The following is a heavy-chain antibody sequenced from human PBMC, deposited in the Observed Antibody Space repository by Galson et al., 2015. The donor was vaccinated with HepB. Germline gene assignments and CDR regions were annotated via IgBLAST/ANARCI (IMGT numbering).Heavy chain of an antibody. J-gene: IGHJ5*02. CDR2: INSYSGDT. Sequence: SVKVSCKALGYTFISSGINWVRQAPGQGLEWMGWINSYSGDTDYAHNVRDRVTMTRDTSTTTVYMELRSLRFDDTAVYYCARGSGSYSHLDLWGQGTLVTVSS. V-gene: IGHV1-18*04. D-gene: IGHD3-10*01. CDR3: ARGSGSYSHLDL. CDR1: GYTFISSG.